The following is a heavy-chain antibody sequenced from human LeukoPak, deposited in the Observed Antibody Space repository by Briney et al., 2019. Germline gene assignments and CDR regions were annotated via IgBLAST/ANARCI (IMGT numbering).Heavy chain of an antibody. J-gene: IGHJ4*02. D-gene: IGHD5-24*01. CDR1: GGSISPYY. CDR3: ARDLDGYNLNDY. CDR2: VYYSGST. V-gene: IGHV4-59*01. Sequence: PPETLSLTCTVSGGSISPYYWSWIRQPPEKGLEWIGYVYYSGSTNYNPSLKSRVTISVDTSKNQFSLKLSSVTAADTAVYYCARDLDGYNLNDYWGQGTLVTVSS.